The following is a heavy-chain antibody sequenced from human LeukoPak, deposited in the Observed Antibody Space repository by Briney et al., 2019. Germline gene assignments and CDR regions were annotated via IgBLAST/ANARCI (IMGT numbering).Heavy chain of an antibody. CDR1: GGSISSSSYY. CDR3: ARLNKPGWFDP. CDR2: IYYSGST. Sequence: SETLSLTCTVSGGSISSSSYYWGWIRQPPGKGLEWIGSIYYSGSTYYNPSLKSRVTISVDTSKNQFSLKLTTVTAADTAVYYCARLNKPGWFDPWGQGTLVTVSS. V-gene: IGHV4-39*01. D-gene: IGHD1-14*01. J-gene: IGHJ5*02.